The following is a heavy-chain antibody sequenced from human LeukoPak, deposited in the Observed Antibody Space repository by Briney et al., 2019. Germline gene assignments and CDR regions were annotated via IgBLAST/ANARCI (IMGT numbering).Heavy chain of an antibody. D-gene: IGHD6-13*01. CDR3: AGLYSSSWYPYYYYYMDV. CDR2: IYYSGST. V-gene: IGHV4-31*03. J-gene: IGHJ6*03. Sequence: SETLSLTCTVSGGSISSGGYYWSWIRQHPGKGLEWIGYIYYSGSTYYNPSLKSRVTISVDTSKNQFSLKLSSVTAADTAVYYCAGLYSSSWYPYYYYYMDVWGKGTTVTVSS. CDR1: GGSISSGGYY.